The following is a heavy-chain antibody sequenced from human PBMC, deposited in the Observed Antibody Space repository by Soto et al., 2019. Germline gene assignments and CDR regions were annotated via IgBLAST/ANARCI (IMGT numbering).Heavy chain of an antibody. CDR2: IGGGGADT. J-gene: IGHJ5*01. Sequence: DVQLLESAGGLVQPGGSLTLSCTASRFTFSDYAMSWVRQAPGKGLEWVSAIGGGGADTYYADSVKGRFTISRDNSKNTLYLQMNSLRDEDTAVYYCAKDAVPYNGKWDWFDSWGQGALVTVSS. V-gene: IGHV3-23*01. CDR1: RFTFSDYA. D-gene: IGHD1-26*01. CDR3: AKDAVPYNGKWDWFDS.